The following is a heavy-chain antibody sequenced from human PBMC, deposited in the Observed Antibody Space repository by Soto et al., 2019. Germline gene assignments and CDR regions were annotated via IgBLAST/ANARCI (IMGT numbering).Heavy chain of an antibody. V-gene: IGHV4-39*01. CDR3: GRSNGKVGATAS. CDR2: IYYRGST. J-gene: IGHJ5*01. CDR1: GGSISSGSYY. Sequence: PSETLPVPCTVSGGSISSGSYYWGWIRQPPGKGLELLGSIYYRGSTNYNPSLQSRVTISADTPKNQFSLKMSSLTATDTAVYYCGRSNGKVGATASWAHGTPVPVSS. D-gene: IGHD1-26*01.